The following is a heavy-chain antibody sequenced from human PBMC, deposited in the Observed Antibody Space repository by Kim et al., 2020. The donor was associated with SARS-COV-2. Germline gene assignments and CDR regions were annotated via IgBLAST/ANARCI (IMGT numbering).Heavy chain of an antibody. D-gene: IGHD5-12*01. J-gene: IGHJ4*02. CDR2: IYYSGST. Sequence: SETLSLTCTVSGGSISSYYWSWIRQPPGKGLEWIGYIYYSGSTNYNPSLKSRVTISVDTSKNQFSLKLSSVTAADTAVYYCACLYEPDYWGQGTLVTVSS. CDR1: GGSISSYY. CDR3: ACLYEPDY. V-gene: IGHV4-59*01.